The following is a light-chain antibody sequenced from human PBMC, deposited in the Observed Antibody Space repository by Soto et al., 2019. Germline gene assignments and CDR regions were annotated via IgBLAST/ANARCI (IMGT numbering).Light chain of an antibody. J-gene: IGKJ4*01. V-gene: IGKV2-28*01. CDR3: MQALQTPLT. Sequence: EIVMTQSPLSPPVTPLDPSSISCRXSHXLLHSNGYNYLDWYLQKPGQSPQLLIYLGSNRASGVPDRFSGSGSGTDFTLKISRVEAEDVGVYYCMQALQTPLTFGGRTKVDI. CDR1: HXLLHSNGYNY. CDR2: LGS.